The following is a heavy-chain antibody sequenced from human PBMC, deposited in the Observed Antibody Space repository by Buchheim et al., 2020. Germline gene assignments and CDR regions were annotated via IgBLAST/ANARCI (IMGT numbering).Heavy chain of an antibody. Sequence: QVQLQESGPGLVKPSQTLSLTCTVSGDSFTSGVYYWSWIRQHPGKGLEWIGYIHYSGNTYYNPSLKSRLTISVDTSKNQFYLRLSSVTAADTAVYYCARSRGGSGTYYKGGYYYFDYWGQGTL. CDR2: IHYSGNT. CDR3: ARSRGGSGTYYKGGYYYFDY. D-gene: IGHD3-10*01. V-gene: IGHV4-31*03. J-gene: IGHJ4*02. CDR1: GDSFTSGVYY.